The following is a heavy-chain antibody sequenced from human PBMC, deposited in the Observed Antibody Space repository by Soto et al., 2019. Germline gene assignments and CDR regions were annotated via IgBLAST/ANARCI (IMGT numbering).Heavy chain of an antibody. CDR2: IYYTGST. D-gene: IGHD4-17*01. CDR1: CGSISSGRYY. V-gene: IGHV4-31*03. Sequence: SRSLSLTCNISCGSISSGRYYWIWTRQHPGEGLEWIGYIYYTGSTYYNPSLKSRVTISVDTSKNQFSLKLTSVTAADTAVYYCARDEEVNYADYGGSDHYYGMDVWGQGTTVS. CDR3: ARDEEVNYADYGGSDHYYGMDV. J-gene: IGHJ6*02.